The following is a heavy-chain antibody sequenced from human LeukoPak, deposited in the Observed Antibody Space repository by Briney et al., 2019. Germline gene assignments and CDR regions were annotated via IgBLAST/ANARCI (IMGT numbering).Heavy chain of an antibody. V-gene: IGHV4-39*01. CDR2: IYYSGST. D-gene: IGHD3-3*01. CDR3: ARLSRFLESQPRPLNFDY. CDR1: GGSISSSSYY. J-gene: IGHJ4*02. Sequence: SETLSLTCTVSGGSISSSSYYWGWIRQPPGKGLEWIGSIYYSGSTYYNPSLKSRVTISVDTSKNQFSLKLSSVTAADTAVYYCARLSRFLESQPRPLNFDYWGQGTLVTVSS.